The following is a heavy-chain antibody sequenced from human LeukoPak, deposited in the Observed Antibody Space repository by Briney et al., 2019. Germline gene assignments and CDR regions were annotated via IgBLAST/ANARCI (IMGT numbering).Heavy chain of an antibody. CDR2: IYTSGST. Sequence: SETLSLTCTVSGGSISSYYWSWIRQPPGKGLEWIGYIYTSGSTNYNPSLKSRVTISVDTSKNQFSLKLSSVTAADTAVYYCARRLEWQQFDYYYYMDVWGKGTTVTVSS. D-gene: IGHD3-3*01. CDR1: GGSISSYY. CDR3: ARRLEWQQFDYYYYMDV. J-gene: IGHJ6*03. V-gene: IGHV4-4*09.